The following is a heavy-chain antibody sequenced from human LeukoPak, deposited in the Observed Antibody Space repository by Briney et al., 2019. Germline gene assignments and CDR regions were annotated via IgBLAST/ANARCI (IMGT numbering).Heavy chain of an antibody. Sequence: PGGSLRLSCAASGFTFSGYWMHWVRQAPGKGLVWVSRLNSDGSSTAYADSVKGRFTISRDNAKNTLYLQMNSLRAEDTAVYYCAKGGSYITSSLDNWGQGTLVTVSS. D-gene: IGHD3-10*01. J-gene: IGHJ4*02. V-gene: IGHV3-74*01. CDR3: AKGGSYITSSLDN. CDR2: LNSDGSST. CDR1: GFTFSGYW.